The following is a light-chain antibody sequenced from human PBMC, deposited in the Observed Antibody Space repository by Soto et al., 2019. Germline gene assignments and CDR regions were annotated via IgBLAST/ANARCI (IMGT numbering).Light chain of an antibody. V-gene: IGKV3-20*01. CDR3: QQFGSSPGFT. Sequence: EIVLTQSPGTLSLSPGERATLSCRASQSINNRYLAWYQQKPGQAPRLLIYGASSRATGIPDRFIGSGSETDFTLTISRLEPEDFALYYCQQFGSSPGFTFGPGTKVDIK. CDR2: GAS. J-gene: IGKJ3*01. CDR1: QSINNRY.